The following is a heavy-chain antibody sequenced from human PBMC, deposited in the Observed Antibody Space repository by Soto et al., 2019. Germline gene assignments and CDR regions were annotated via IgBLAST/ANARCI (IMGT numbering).Heavy chain of an antibody. Sequence: QVQLQESGPGLLKSSETLSLTCTVSGVSLNPYYWSWIRQPAGRGLEWIGRVYSTGRNNYNPSLKRRVTMSADTSKNQLSLKLTSVTAADTAVYYCARDDLYQWSFDYWGQGTLVTVSS. J-gene: IGHJ4*02. D-gene: IGHD2-8*01. CDR2: VYSTGRN. V-gene: IGHV4-4*07. CDR3: ARDDLYQWSFDY. CDR1: GVSLNPYY.